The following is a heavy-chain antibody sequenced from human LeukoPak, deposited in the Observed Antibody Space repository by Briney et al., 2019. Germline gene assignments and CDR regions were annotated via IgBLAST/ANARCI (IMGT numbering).Heavy chain of an antibody. CDR1: GGTFSSYA. D-gene: IGHD1-26*01. V-gene: IGHV1-69*05. CDR2: IIPIFGTA. J-gene: IGHJ4*02. Sequence: ASVKVSCKASGGTFSSYAIIWVRQAPGQRLDLMGGIIPIFGTANYAQKLQGRVTMTTDTSTSTAYMELRSLRSDDTAVYYCARDPVGATTIDYWGQGTLVTVSS. CDR3: ARDPVGATTIDY.